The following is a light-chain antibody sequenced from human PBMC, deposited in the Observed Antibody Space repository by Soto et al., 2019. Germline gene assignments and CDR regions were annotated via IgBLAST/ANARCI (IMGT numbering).Light chain of an antibody. J-gene: IGKJ2*01. CDR1: QDISNY. CDR3: QQYINLPYT. V-gene: IGKV1-33*01. Sequence: DIQMTQSPSSLSASVGDRVTITCQASQDISNYLNWYKQKPGKAPKLLIYDASSLEAGVPSRFSASGSGTEFTFTIISMKPEDIATYYCQQYINLPYTFGQGTKLEI. CDR2: DAS.